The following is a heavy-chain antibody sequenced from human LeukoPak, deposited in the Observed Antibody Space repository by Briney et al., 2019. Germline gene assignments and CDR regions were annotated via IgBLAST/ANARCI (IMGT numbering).Heavy chain of an antibody. CDR2: INSDGSST. D-gene: IGHD6-19*01. J-gene: IGHJ4*02. CDR3: ARARIAVAGQGTLLGY. V-gene: IGHV3-74*01. Sequence: GGSLRLSCAASGFTFSSYWMHWVRQAPGKGLVWVSRINSDGSSTSYADSVKGRFTISRDNAKNTLYLQMNSLRAEDTAVYYCARARIAVAGQGTLLGYWGQGTLVTVSS. CDR1: GFTFSSYW.